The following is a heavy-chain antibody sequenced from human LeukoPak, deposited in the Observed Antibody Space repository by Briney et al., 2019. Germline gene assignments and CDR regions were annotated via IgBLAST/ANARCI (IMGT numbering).Heavy chain of an antibody. V-gene: IGHV5-51*01. CDR1: GYNFATYW. Sequence: GESLKISCKGSGYNFATYWIGWVRQMPGKGLEWMGIIYPGGSDTRYSPSFQGPVTISADKSSSTAYQQWSSLKASDTALYYCARRDGYNPDHWGQGTLVTVSS. J-gene: IGHJ4*02. CDR2: IYPGGSDT. CDR3: ARRDGYNPDH. D-gene: IGHD5-24*01.